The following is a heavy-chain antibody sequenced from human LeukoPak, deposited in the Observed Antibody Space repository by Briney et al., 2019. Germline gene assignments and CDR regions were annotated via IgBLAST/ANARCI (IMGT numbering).Heavy chain of an antibody. Sequence: ASVKVSCKASGGTFTNYDFNWVRQAPGQGLEWMGRIIPIFDSAHYAQRFQGRITITTDESSTTAYMTLSSLTSDDTAVYYCASQDASIYSESSTSPAYSDWGQGTLVTVSS. CDR3: ASQDASIYSESSTSPAYSD. J-gene: IGHJ4*02. V-gene: IGHV1-69*05. CDR2: IIPIFDSA. D-gene: IGHD3-22*01. CDR1: GGTFTNYD.